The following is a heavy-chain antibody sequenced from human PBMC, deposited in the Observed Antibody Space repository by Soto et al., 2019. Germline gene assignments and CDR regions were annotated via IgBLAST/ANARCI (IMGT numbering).Heavy chain of an antibody. V-gene: IGHV3-33*01. CDR2: IWYDGSNK. CDR1: GFTFSSYG. CDR3: ARRSIAARQLDY. J-gene: IGHJ4*02. D-gene: IGHD6-6*01. Sequence: QVQLVESGGGVVQPGRSLRLSCAASGFTFSSYGMHWVRQAPGKGLEWVAVIWYDGSNKYYADSVKGRFTLSRDNSKNTLYLQMHSLRAEDTAVYYCARRSIAARQLDYWGQGTLVTVSS.